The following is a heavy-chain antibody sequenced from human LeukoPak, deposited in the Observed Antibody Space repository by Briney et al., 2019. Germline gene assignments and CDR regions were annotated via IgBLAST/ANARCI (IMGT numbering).Heavy chain of an antibody. V-gene: IGHV4-4*07. CDR1: GGSISSYY. CDR3: ARENSGSYREFDY. D-gene: IGHD1-26*01. CDR2: VYTSGST. J-gene: IGHJ4*02. Sequence: SETLSLTCTVSGGSISSYYWSWIRQPAGKGLEWIGRVYTSGSTNYNASLKSRVSMSVDTSKNQFSLKLSSVTAADTAVFYCARENSGSYREFDYWGQGTLVTVSS.